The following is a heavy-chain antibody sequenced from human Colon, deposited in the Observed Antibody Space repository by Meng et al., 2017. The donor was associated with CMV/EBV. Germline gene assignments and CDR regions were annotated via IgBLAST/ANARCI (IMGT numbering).Heavy chain of an antibody. CDR2: ISSSSYI. V-gene: IGHV3-21*01. Sequence: FTFSSYSMNWVRQAPGKGLEWVSSISSSSYIYYADSVKGRFTISRDNAKNSLYLQMNSLRAEDTAVYYCARDYCSSTSCYGPNWFDPWGQGTLVTVSS. CDR1: FTFSSYS. J-gene: IGHJ5*02. D-gene: IGHD2-2*01. CDR3: ARDYCSSTSCYGPNWFDP.